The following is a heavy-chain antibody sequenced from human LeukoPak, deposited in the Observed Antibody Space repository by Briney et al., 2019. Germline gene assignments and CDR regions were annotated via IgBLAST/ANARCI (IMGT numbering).Heavy chain of an antibody. D-gene: IGHD1-14*01. V-gene: IGHV3-74*01. CDR3: ARSNQADDY. Sequence: GGSLRLSCAASGFTFSSYWMHWVRQVPGKGLVWVARINPGGSSITYADSAKGRFTISRDNAKNTLYLQVDSLRAEDTGVYYCARSNQADDYWDQGTLVTVSS. CDR2: INPGGSSI. CDR1: GFTFSSYW. J-gene: IGHJ4*02.